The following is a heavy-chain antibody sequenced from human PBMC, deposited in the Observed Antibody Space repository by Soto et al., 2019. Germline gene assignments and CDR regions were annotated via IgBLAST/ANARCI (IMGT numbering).Heavy chain of an antibody. CDR1: GGSFTGFY. CDR3: ARRYCSDGNCYFDY. V-gene: IGHV4-34*01. D-gene: IGHD2-15*01. CDR2: IYHSGST. Sequence: SETLSLTCAVHGGSFTGFYWDWVRQPPGKGLEWIGEIYHSGSTNYNPSLKSRVTISVDKSKNQFSLKLSSVTAADTAVYYCARRYCSDGNCYFDYWGQGTLVTVSS. J-gene: IGHJ4*02.